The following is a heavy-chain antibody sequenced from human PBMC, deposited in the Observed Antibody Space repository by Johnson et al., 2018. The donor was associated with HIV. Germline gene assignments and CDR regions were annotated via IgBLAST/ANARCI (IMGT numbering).Heavy chain of an antibody. D-gene: IGHD6-19*01. CDR1: GFTFDDYG. V-gene: IGHV3-20*04. CDR3: ARRGGSGWSAFDI. J-gene: IGHJ3*02. CDR2: ISWKGGST. Sequence: VQLVESGGGVVRPGGSLRLSCAASGFTFDDYGMSWVRQAPGKGLEWVSGISWKGGSTGYADSVKGRFTISKDNAKNSLYLQMNSLRVDDTALYYCARRGGSGWSAFDIWGQGTIVTVSS.